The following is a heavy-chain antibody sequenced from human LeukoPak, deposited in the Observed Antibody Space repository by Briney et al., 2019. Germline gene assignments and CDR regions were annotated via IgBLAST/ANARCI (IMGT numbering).Heavy chain of an antibody. CDR1: GFTFSRFW. V-gene: IGHV3-21*01. Sequence: GGSLRLSCAASGFTFSRFWMSWVRQAPGKGLEWVSSISSSSTYIYYADSVKGRFTISRDNAKNSLYLQMNSLRAEDTAVYYCARDLGDRWGLWGSYRYPLDYWGQGTLVTVSS. CDR3: ARDLGDRWGLWGSYRYPLDY. J-gene: IGHJ4*02. D-gene: IGHD3-16*02. CDR2: ISSSSTYI.